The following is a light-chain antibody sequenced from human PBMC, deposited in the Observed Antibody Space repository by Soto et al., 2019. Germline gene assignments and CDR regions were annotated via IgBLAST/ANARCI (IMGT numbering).Light chain of an antibody. Sequence: EIVMTQSPATLSVSPGERATLSCRASQSVNSNLAWYQQKPGQAPRLLIYGASNRATGIPARFSGSGSGTEFTLTISSLQSEDFAVYHCQQYNNWPLTFGQGTRLEIK. CDR2: GAS. CDR1: QSVNSN. J-gene: IGKJ5*01. CDR3: QQYNNWPLT. V-gene: IGKV3-15*01.